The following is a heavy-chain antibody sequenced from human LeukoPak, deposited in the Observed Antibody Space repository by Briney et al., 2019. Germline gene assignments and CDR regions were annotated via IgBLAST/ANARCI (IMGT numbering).Heavy chain of an antibody. Sequence: GGSLRLSCAASGFTFDDYAMHWVRQAPGKGLEWVSGISWNSGSIGYADSVKGRFTISRDNAKNSLYLQMNSLRAEDTAVYYCARSWFGGGLDYWGQGTLVTVSS. V-gene: IGHV3-9*01. J-gene: IGHJ4*02. D-gene: IGHD3-10*01. CDR1: GFTFDDYA. CDR2: ISWNSGSI. CDR3: ARSWFGGGLDY.